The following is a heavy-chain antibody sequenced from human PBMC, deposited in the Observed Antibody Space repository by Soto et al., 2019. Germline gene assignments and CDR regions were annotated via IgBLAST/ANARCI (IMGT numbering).Heavy chain of an antibody. CDR1: GLAFNTYG. D-gene: IGHD1-26*01. Sequence: EVQLLESGGNLVQPGGSLRLSCVASGLAFNTYGMSWVRQAPGKGLEWVSGISASGVTTHYADSVKGRCTIPRDNSQRTVFLQMDSLRAGETAVYYCAEDRSANARVGWSSYYDACDTWG. CDR2: ISASGVTT. CDR3: AEDRSANARVGWSSYYDACDT. V-gene: IGHV3-23*01. J-gene: IGHJ3*02.